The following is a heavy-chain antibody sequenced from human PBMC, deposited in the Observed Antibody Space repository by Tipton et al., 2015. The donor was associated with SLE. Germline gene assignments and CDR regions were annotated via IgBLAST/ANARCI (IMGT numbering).Heavy chain of an antibody. CDR3: ARYGEYQLLWHWFDP. V-gene: IGHV4-59*01. CDR2: IYYSGST. Sequence: TLSLTCTVSGGSISSYYWSWIRQPPGKGLEWIGYIYYSGSTNYNPSLKSRVTISVDTSKNQFSLKLSSVTAADTAVYYCARYGEYQLLWHWFDPWGQGTLVIVSA. CDR1: GGSISSYY. J-gene: IGHJ5*02. D-gene: IGHD2-2*01.